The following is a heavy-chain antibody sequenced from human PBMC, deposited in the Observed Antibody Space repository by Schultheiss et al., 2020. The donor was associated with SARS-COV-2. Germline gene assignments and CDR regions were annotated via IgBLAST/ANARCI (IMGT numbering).Heavy chain of an antibody. CDR1: GFTFSSYA. Sequence: GGSLRLSCAASGFTFSSYAMHWVRQAPGKGLEWVAVISYDGSNKYYADSVKGRFTISRDNSKNTLYLQMNSLRAEDTAVYYCARGKALLWFGERIYYYYGMDVWGQGTTVTVS. V-gene: IGHV3-30-3*01. CDR2: ISYDGSNK. CDR3: ARGKALLWFGERIYYYYGMDV. J-gene: IGHJ6*02. D-gene: IGHD3-10*01.